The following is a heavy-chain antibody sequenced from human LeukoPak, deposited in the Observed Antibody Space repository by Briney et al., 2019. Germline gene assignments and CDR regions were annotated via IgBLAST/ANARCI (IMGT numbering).Heavy chain of an antibody. CDR1: CGFISSSSYC. V-gene: IGHV4-39*01. J-gene: IGHJ5*02. D-gene: IGHD3-10*01. CDR2: ICYSGST. Sequence: SETLSLTCTVSCGFISSSSYCWGWIRQPPGKGLEWIGSICYSGSTFYNPSLKSRVTLSVDTYKNQFSLKLSSGSAADTAVDNCARLRYYISEGRSDPWGQGTLVTVAS. CDR3: ARLRYYISEGRSDP.